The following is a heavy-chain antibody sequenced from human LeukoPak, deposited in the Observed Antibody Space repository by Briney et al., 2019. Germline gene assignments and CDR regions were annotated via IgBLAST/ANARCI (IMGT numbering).Heavy chain of an antibody. V-gene: IGHV4-4*07. CDR2: IYTSGST. CDR3: ARASIAAADYYYYYYMDV. Sequence: PSETLSLTCTVSGGSISSYYWSWIRQPAGKGLEWIGRIYTSGSTNYNPSLKSRVTISVDTSKNQFSLKLSSVTAADTAVYYCARASIAAADYYYYYYMDVWGKGTTVTISS. J-gene: IGHJ6*03. D-gene: IGHD6-13*01. CDR1: GGSISSYY.